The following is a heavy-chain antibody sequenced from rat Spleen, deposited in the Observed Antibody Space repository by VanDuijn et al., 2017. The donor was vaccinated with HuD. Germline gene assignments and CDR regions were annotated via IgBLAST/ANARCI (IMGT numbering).Heavy chain of an antibody. Sequence: QVQLKESGPGLVQPSQTLSLTCTVSGFSLISYAVNWVRQPPGKGLEWMGVIWNNGGTDYNSAINSRLSISRDTSKSQVFLKMISLQTEDTALYFCASGPSTTYYGWFAYWGQGTLVTVSA. D-gene: IGHD1-6*01. CDR3: ASGPSTTYYGWFAY. J-gene: IGHJ3*01. CDR2: IWNNGGT. CDR1: GFSLISYA. V-gene: IGHV2-15*01.